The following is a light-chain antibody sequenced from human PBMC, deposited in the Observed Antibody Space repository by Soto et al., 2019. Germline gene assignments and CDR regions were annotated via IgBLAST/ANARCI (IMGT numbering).Light chain of an antibody. CDR3: QQYDNLPLT. CDR2: DAS. CDR1: QDIGNF. Sequence: DIQMTQSLPTLSASVVDRVTITFQASQDIGNFLSWYQQKPGKVPKLLIFDASNLETGVPSRFSGSGSGTDFTFTISSPQPEDIATYYCQQYDNLPLTCGGGTKGDIK. V-gene: IGKV1-33*01. J-gene: IGKJ4*01.